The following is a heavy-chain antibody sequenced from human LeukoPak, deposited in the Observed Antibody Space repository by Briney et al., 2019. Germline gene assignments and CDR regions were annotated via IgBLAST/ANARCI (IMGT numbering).Heavy chain of an antibody. CDR2: IYSSGST. V-gene: IGHV4-61*01. CDR1: GGSLPSGCDQ. CDR3: AKEHMAVTGYFDG. D-gene: IGHD6-19*01. J-gene: IGHJ4*02. Sequence: SETLSLTCTVSGGSLPSGCDQGGWIRQPPGRGLEWIGYIYSSGSTEYNPGLKSRVTISMDPSKNQFSLKLRSVTAADTAVYFCAKEHMAVTGYFDGWGKGTLVSVSS.